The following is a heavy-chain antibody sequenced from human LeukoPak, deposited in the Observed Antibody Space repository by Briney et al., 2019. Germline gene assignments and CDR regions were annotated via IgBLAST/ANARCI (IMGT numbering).Heavy chain of an antibody. CDR3: ARLRSGSTPPPPYYYYGLDV. CDR1: GVPISDFY. CDR2: IFYSGNT. Sequence: PETLSLTCTVSGVPISDFYWSWIRQSPEKGLEWIGNIFYSGNTNYHPSLRSRVTISVDTSKKQFSLRLTSVTAADTAVYYCARLRSGSTPPPPYYYYGLDVWGQGTTVTVSS. J-gene: IGHJ6*02. V-gene: IGHV4-59*01. D-gene: IGHD1-26*01.